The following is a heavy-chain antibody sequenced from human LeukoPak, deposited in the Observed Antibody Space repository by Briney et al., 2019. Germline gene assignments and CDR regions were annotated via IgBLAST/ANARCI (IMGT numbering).Heavy chain of an antibody. CDR3: ARAPTTVTTLYFDY. Sequence: GASVKVSCKASGGTFSSYAISWVRQAPGQGLEWMGGIIPIFGTANYAQKFQGRVTITADESTSTAYMELSSLRSEDTAVYYCARAPTTVTTLYFDYWAREPWSPSPQ. CDR2: IIPIFGTA. J-gene: IGHJ4*02. D-gene: IGHD4-17*01. V-gene: IGHV1-69*13. CDR1: GGTFSSYA.